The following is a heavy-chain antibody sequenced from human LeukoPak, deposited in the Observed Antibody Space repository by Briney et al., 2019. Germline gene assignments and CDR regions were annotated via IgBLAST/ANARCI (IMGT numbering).Heavy chain of an antibody. V-gene: IGHV4-61*10. CDR3: ARVPYFNYYGSGSYGYYYMDV. J-gene: IGHJ6*03. CDR1: GDSIFNSNSY. CDR2: IFSRGNT. D-gene: IGHD3-10*01. Sequence: SETLSLTCSVSGDSIFNSNSYWSWMRQPAGKGLEWIGHIFSRGNTNYNPSLKSRVTISVDTSKNQFSLKLSPVTAADTAVYYCARVPYFNYYGSGSYGYYYMDVWGKGTTVTISS.